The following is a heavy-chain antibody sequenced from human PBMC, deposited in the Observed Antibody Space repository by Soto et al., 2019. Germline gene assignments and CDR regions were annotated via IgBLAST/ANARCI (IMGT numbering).Heavy chain of an antibody. J-gene: IGHJ3*02. CDR2: IYYSGST. V-gene: IGHV4-39*01. D-gene: IGHD3-10*01. Sequence: QLQLQESGPGLVKPSETLSLTCTVPGGSISSSSYYWGWIRQPPGKGLEWIGSIYYSGSTYCNPSLKSRVTISVDTSKNQFSLKLSSVTAADTAVYYCATRITMVRGVIGADAFDIWGQGTMVTVSS. CDR3: ATRITMVRGVIGADAFDI. CDR1: GGSISSSSYY.